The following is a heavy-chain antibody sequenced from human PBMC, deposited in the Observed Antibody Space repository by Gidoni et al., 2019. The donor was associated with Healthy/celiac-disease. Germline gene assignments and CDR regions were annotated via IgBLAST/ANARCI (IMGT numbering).Heavy chain of an antibody. CDR1: GFTFSSYG. Sequence: QVQLVESGGGVVQPGRSLRLSCAASGFTFSSYGMHWVRQAPGKGLEWVAVISYDGSNKYYADSVKGRFTISRDNSKNTLYLQMNSLRAEDTAVYYCAKEPETGDYSSSWYAKPYWGQGTLVTVSS. V-gene: IGHV3-30*18. D-gene: IGHD6-13*01. CDR3: AKEPETGDYSSSWYAKPY. J-gene: IGHJ4*02. CDR2: ISYDGSNK.